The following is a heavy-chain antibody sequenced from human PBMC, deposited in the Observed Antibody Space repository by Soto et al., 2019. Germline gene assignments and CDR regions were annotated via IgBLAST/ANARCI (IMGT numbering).Heavy chain of an antibody. CDR3: VRVGITFMRGRILGDHYGLDV. Sequence: EGRLVEAGGGLVKPGGSLRISCVASGFTFSSYTMNWVRQAPGKGLEWVSNINGVGSYLYYIDSVQGRFTISRDNAKNTLYLQKNSLRVEDTAVYYCVRVGITFMRGRILGDHYGLDVWGHGTTVTVSS. D-gene: IGHD2-21*02. CDR1: GFTFSSYT. J-gene: IGHJ6*02. V-gene: IGHV3-21*02. CDR2: INGVGSYL.